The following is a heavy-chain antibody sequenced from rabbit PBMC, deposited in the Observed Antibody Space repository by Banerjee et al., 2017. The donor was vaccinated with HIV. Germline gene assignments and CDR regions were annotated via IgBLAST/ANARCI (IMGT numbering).Heavy chain of an antibody. CDR2: INTSSGNT. D-gene: IGHD4-1*01. V-gene: IGHV1S40*01. J-gene: IGHJ4*01. CDR1: GFSFSNKYV. Sequence: QSLEESGGDLVKPGASLTLTCTASGFSFSNKYVMCWVRQAPGKGLEWIACINTSSGNTVYASWAKGRFTISKTSWTTVTLQMTSLTAADTATYFCARDLAGAIGWNFNLWGQGTLVTVS. CDR3: ARDLAGAIGWNFNL.